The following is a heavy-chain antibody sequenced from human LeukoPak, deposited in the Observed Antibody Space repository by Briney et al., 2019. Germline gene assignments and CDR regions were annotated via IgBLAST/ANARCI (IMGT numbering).Heavy chain of an antibody. D-gene: IGHD2-15*01. V-gene: IGHV1-69*13. CDR3: ARAGEYCSGATCYFGVYFDS. CDR2: IIPIFGTA. CDR1: GGTFSSYA. J-gene: IGHJ4*02. Sequence: GASVKVSCKASGGTFSSYAISWVRQAPGQGLEWMGGIIPIFGTANYAQKFQGRVTITADESTHTAYLELRNLTSEDSALYYCARAGEYCSGATCYFGVYFDSWGQGTLATVSS.